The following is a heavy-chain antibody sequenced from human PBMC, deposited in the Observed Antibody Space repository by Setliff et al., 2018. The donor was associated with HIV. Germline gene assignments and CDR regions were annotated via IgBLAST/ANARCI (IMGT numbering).Heavy chain of an antibody. CDR1: GGSISSGSYY. CDR2: IYTSGST. D-gene: IGHD2-15*01. Sequence: SETLPLTCTVSGGSISSGSYYWSWIRQPAGKGLEWIGHIYTSGSTNYNPSLKSRVTISVDTSKNQFSLKLSSVTAADTAVYYCARAGAATRKAFDIWGQGTMGTVSS. V-gene: IGHV4-61*09. J-gene: IGHJ3*02. CDR3: ARAGAATRKAFDI.